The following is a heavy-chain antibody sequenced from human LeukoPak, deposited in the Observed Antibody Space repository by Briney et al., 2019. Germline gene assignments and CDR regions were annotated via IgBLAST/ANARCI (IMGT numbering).Heavy chain of an antibody. Sequence: PGGSLRLSCAASGFTFSNAWMSWVRQAPGKGLGWVGRIKSKTDGGTTDYAVPVKGRFTISRDDSKNTLYLQMNSLKIVDTAVYYCTTALVAISLAGFLDHWGQGTLVTVSS. CDR2: IKSKTDGGTT. V-gene: IGHV3-15*01. J-gene: IGHJ4*02. CDR3: TTALVAISLAGFLDH. D-gene: IGHD3-22*01. CDR1: GFTFSNAW.